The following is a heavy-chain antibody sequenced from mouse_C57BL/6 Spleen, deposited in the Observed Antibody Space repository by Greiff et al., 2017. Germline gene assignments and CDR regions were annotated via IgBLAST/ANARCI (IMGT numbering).Heavy chain of an antibody. V-gene: IGHV1-64*01. J-gene: IGHJ4*01. Sequence: QVQLQQPGAELVKPGASVKLSCKASGYTFTSYWMHWVKQRPGQGLEWIGMIHPNSGSTNYNEKFKSKATLTVDKSSSTAYMQLSSLTSEDSAVYYCARGGPRTGYAMDYWGQGTSVTVSS. CDR1: GYTFTSYW. CDR2: IHPNSGST. CDR3: ARGGPRTGYAMDY.